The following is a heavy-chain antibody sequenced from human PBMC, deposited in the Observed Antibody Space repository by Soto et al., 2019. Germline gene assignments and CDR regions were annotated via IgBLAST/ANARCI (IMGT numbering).Heavy chain of an antibody. V-gene: IGHV4-4*02. CDR1: GGSISSSNW. CDR3: ATLPPRVVASLLPIPT. Sequence: VQLRQSGPGLLKPSGTLSLTCAVSGGSISSSNWLTWVRQAPGKGLEWIGAIYHSGNTYSKPSRKGRVTITVDKSNNQSSLKLNSVTATDTPVYYCATLPPRVVASLLPIPTWGQGTLVTVAS. CDR2: IYHSGNT. D-gene: IGHD1-26*01. J-gene: IGHJ5*02.